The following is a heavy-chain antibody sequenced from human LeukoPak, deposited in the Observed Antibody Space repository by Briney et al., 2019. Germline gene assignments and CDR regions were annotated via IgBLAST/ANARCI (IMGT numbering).Heavy chain of an antibody. Sequence: GGSLRLSCAASGFTFSSYSMNWVRQAPGKGLEWVSSISSSSSYIYYADSVKGRFTISRDNAKSSLYLQMNSLRAEDTAVYYCARDCSSTSCSLDYWGQGTLVTVSS. CDR1: GFTFSSYS. J-gene: IGHJ4*02. CDR3: ARDCSSTSCSLDY. CDR2: ISSSSSYI. V-gene: IGHV3-21*01. D-gene: IGHD2-2*01.